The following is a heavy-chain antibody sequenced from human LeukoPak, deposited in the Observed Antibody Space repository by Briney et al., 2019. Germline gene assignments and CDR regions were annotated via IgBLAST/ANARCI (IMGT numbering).Heavy chain of an antibody. J-gene: IGHJ4*02. D-gene: IGHD6-6*01. CDR1: GFTVSSSY. CDR3: ARVQIAARSFDY. Sequence: PGGSLRLSCAASGFTVSSSYMSWVRQAPGKGLEWVSVIYSGGSTYYADSVKGRFTISRDNSKNTLYLQMNSLRAEDTAVYYCARVQIAARSFDYWGQGTLVTVSS. CDR2: IYSGGST. V-gene: IGHV3-66*01.